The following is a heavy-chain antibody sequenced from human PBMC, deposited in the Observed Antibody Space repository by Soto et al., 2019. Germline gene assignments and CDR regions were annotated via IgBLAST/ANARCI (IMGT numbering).Heavy chain of an antibody. CDR1: GGSISSGGYY. D-gene: IGHD3-22*01. J-gene: IGHJ3*02. CDR3: ARGWSPNYYDSSGVDI. Sequence: QMQLQESGPGLVKPSQTLSLTCTVSGGSISSGGYYWSWIRQHPGKGLEWIGYIYYSGSTYYNPSLKSRVTISVDTSKNQFSLKLSSVTAADTAVYYCARGWSPNYYDSSGVDIWGQGTMVTVSS. CDR2: IYYSGST. V-gene: IGHV4-31*03.